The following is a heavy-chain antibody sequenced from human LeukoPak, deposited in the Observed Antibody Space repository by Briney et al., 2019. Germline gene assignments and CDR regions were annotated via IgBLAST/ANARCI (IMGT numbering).Heavy chain of an antibody. CDR2: ISSSSSYI. V-gene: IGHV3-21*01. CDR1: GFTFSSYS. J-gene: IGHJ4*02. Sequence: GGSLKLSCAASGFTFSSYSMNWVRQAPGKGLEWVSSISSSSSYIYYAASVKGRFTISRDNAKNSLYLQMNSLRAEDTAVYYCARAYLGAYYYDSSGPWYFDYWGQGTLVTVSS. D-gene: IGHD3-22*01. CDR3: ARAYLGAYYYDSSGPWYFDY.